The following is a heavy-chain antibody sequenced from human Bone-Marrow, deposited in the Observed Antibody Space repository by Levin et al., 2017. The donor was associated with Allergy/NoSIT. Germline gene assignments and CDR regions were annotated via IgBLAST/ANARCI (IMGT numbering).Heavy chain of an antibody. CDR2: IYSSGNT. CDR1: DGSISTDS. CDR3: ARLRSGYYYYYGMDV. V-gene: IGHV4-59*01. D-gene: IGHD3-3*01. Sequence: SQTLSLTCTVSDGSISTDSWTWIRQPPGMRLEWIGYIYSSGNTNYNPSLRSRVTISRDASKNQLSLKLSSVTAADTAVYYCARLRSGYYYYYGMDVWGQGTTVTVSS. J-gene: IGHJ6*02.